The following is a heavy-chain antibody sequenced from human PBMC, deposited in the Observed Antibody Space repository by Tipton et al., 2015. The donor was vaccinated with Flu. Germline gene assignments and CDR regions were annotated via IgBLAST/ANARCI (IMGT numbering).Heavy chain of an antibody. CDR3: ARRDYSNYVSEPKSWFDP. V-gene: IGHV4-38-2*01. CDR2: IHRSGNT. Sequence: LRLSCSVSGESMGINYYWGWIRQPPGEGLEWIGNIHRSGNTYHNPSLRSRVTMSVDSSRNQFSLRLTSVTAADTAVYYCARRDYSNYVSEPKSWFDPWGQGILVTISS. D-gene: IGHD4-11*01. J-gene: IGHJ5*02. CDR1: GESMGINYY.